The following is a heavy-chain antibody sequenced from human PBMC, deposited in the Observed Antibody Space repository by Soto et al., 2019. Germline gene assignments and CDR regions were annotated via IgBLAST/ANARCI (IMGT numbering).Heavy chain of an antibody. V-gene: IGHV3-23*01. CDR1: GFTFSSYA. CDR3: AKDRVVGAIDSYYGMDV. D-gene: IGHD1-26*01. Sequence: GGSLRLSCAASGFTFSSYAMSWVRQAPGKGLEWVSAISGSGGSTYYADSVKGRFTISRDNSKNTLYLQMNSLRAEDTAVYYCAKDRVVGAIDSYYGMDVWGQGTTVTVSS. J-gene: IGHJ6*02. CDR2: ISGSGGST.